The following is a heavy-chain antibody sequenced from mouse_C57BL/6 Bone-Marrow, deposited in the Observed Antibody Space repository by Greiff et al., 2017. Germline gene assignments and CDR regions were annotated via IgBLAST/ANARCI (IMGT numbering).Heavy chain of an antibody. CDR1: GYTFTSYW. J-gene: IGHJ4*01. V-gene: IGHV1-69*01. D-gene: IGHD1-1*01. Sequence: QVQLQQPGAELVMPGASVKLSCKASGYTFTSYWMHWVKQRPGQGLEWIGEIDPSDSYTNYNQKFKGKSTLTVDKSSSTAYMQLSSLTSEDSAVYYCARGEITTVVATDAMDYWGQGTSVTVSS. CDR2: IDPSDSYT. CDR3: ARGEITTVVATDAMDY.